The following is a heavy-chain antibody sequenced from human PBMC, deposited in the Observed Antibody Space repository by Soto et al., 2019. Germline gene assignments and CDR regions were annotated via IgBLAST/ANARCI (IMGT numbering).Heavy chain of an antibody. V-gene: IGHV3-73*01. D-gene: IGHD6-13*01. CDR1: GFTFSGSA. Sequence: GGSLRLSCAASGFTFSGSAMHWVRQASGKGLEWVGRIRSKANSYATAYAASAKGRFTISRDDSKNTAYLQMNSLKTEDTAVYYCTRHDAGYYYYYYMDVWGKGTTVTVSS. CDR3: TRHDAGYYYYYYMDV. CDR2: IRSKANSYAT. J-gene: IGHJ6*03.